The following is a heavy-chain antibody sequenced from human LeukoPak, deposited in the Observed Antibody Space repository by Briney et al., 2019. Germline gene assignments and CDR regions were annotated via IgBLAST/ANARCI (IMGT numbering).Heavy chain of an antibody. CDR2: ITADGSNA. J-gene: IGHJ5*02. CDR3: VRGALRDCSYTSCTRENWFDP. Sequence: GRSLRLFCAASGFTFSNYWMHWVRQAPEKGLVGVAHITADGSNAYYAASVEGRFTISRDNAKNTLYLQMHSLTAEDTAVYYCVRGALRDCSYTSCTRENWFDPWGQGTLVTVSS. V-gene: IGHV3-74*01. CDR1: GFTFSNYW. D-gene: IGHD2-2*01.